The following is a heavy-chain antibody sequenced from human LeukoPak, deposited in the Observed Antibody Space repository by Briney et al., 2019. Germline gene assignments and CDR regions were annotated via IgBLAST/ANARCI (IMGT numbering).Heavy chain of an antibody. CDR1: GFTFSEHY. V-gene: IGHV3-11*01. CDR3: ARGSIAVAGASDY. D-gene: IGHD6-19*01. Sequence: PGGSLRLSCAASGFTFSEHYMSWIRQAPGKGLEWISYISSGGTTIHYADSVKGRFTISRDIAKNSLYLQMNSLSAEDTAVYYCARGSIAVAGASDYWGQGTLVTVSS. J-gene: IGHJ4*02. CDR2: ISSGGTTI.